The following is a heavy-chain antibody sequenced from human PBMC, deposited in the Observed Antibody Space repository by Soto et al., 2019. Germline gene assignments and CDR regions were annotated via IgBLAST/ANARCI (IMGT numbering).Heavy chain of an antibody. D-gene: IGHD6-19*01. Sequence: PSETLSLTCTVSGGSISGYSWSWIRQPPGKGLEWIGTAYPRGSTYYDPSLKSRVTISLDLSKNQFSLNLNSVTAADTAVYYCARVAGSGWYDAWGQGTLVTVSS. V-gene: IGHV4-30-2*01. CDR2: AYPRGST. CDR1: GGSISGYS. CDR3: ARVAGSGWYDA. J-gene: IGHJ5*02.